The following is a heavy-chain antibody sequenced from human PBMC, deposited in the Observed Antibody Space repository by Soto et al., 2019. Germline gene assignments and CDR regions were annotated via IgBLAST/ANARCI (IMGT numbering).Heavy chain of an antibody. CDR2: IFSNDEK. CDR3: ARIRGWLYRHPDY. V-gene: IGHV2-26*01. Sequence: QVTLKESGPVLVKPTETLTLTCTVSGFSLSNARMGVSWIRQPPGKALEWLAHIFSNDEKSYSTSLKSRLTISKHTSKSQVVLTMTNMDPVDTATYYCARIRGWLYRHPDYWGQGTLVTVSS. J-gene: IGHJ4*02. CDR1: GFSLSNARMG. D-gene: IGHD3-16*02.